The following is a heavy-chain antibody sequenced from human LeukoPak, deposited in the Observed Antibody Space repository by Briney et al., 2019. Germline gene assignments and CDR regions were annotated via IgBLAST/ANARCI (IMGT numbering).Heavy chain of an antibody. V-gene: IGHV4-59*01. D-gene: IGHD5-18*01. CDR2: VYHSGST. J-gene: IGHJ3*02. CDR1: GGSTSSFY. CDR3: ARLTPMVTVITYHAFDI. Sequence: SGTLSLTCTVSGGSTSSFYWSWIRQPPGKGLEWIGHVYHSGSTNYNPSLKSRATISVDTSKNQFSLKLTSVTAADTAVYYCARLTPMVTVITYHAFDIWGQGTMVTVSS.